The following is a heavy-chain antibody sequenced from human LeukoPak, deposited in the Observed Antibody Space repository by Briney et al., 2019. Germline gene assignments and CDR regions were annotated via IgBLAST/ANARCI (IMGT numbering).Heavy chain of an antibody. V-gene: IGHV1-69*04. CDR3: ARGPPGTYYFDY. Sequence: SVKVSCKASGGTFSSYAISWVRQAPGQGLEWMGRIIPIFGIANYAQKFQGRVMITADKSTSTAYMELSSLRSEDTAVYYCARGPPGTYYFDYWGQGTLVTVSS. CDR2: IIPIFGIA. D-gene: IGHD1-26*01. CDR1: GGTFSSYA. J-gene: IGHJ4*02.